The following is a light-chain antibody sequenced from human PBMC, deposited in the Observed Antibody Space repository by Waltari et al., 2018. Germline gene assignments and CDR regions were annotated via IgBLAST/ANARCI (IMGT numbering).Light chain of an antibody. Sequence: QSALTQPASVSGSPGQSITISCTGTNSDIGKYDLVSWYQQHPGKAPNLLIYEVTQPPSGVSNHFSGAKAGNTASLTISGLQPEDEANYYCCSFTDTSIWVFGGGTKLTVL. J-gene: IGLJ3*02. CDR1: NSDIGKYDL. CDR3: CSFTDTSIWV. CDR2: EVT. V-gene: IGLV2-23*02.